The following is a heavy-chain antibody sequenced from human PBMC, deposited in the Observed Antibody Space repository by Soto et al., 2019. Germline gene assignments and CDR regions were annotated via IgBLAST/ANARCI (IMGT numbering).Heavy chain of an antibody. Sequence: GGSLRLSCAASGFTFTRYSMNWARQAPGKGLEWVSSISSTTNYIYYGDSMKGRFTISRDNAKNSLYLEMNSLRAEDTAVYYCARESEDLTSNFDYWGQGTLVTVSS. CDR3: ARESEDLTSNFDY. CDR2: ISSTTNYI. J-gene: IGHJ4*02. V-gene: IGHV3-21*06. CDR1: GFTFTRYS.